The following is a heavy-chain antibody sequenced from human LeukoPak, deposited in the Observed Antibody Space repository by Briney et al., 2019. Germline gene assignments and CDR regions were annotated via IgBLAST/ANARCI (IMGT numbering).Heavy chain of an antibody. CDR1: GDSISSGSYY. J-gene: IGHJ5*02. Sequence: PSETLSLTCIVSGDSISSGSYYWTWIRQPAGKGLEWIGRIYTSGSTYYNPSLQSRVTRSLDTSKNQFSLKLSSVTAADTAVCYCARDSDNSSSWYRRFDPWGQGTLVTVSS. D-gene: IGHD6-13*01. CDR3: ARDSDNSSSWYRRFDP. CDR2: IYTSGST. V-gene: IGHV4-61*02.